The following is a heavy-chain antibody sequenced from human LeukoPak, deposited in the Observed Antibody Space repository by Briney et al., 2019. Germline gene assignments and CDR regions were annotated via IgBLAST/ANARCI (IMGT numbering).Heavy chain of an antibody. D-gene: IGHD3-9*01. J-gene: IGHJ3*02. Sequence: SVKVSCKASGGTFSSYAISWVRQAPGQGLEWMGRIIPILGIANYAQKFQGRVTVTADKSTSTAYMELSSLRSEDTAVYYCARGANLRYFDWSIWGQGTMVTVSS. CDR2: IIPILGIA. CDR1: GGTFSSYA. V-gene: IGHV1-69*04. CDR3: ARGANLRYFDWSI.